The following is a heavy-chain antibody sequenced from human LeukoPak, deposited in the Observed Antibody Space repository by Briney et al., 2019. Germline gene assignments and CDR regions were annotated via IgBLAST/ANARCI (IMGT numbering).Heavy chain of an antibody. D-gene: IGHD6-13*01. V-gene: IGHV4-39*01. CDR2: VFYSGTT. CDR1: GGSINSAAYY. Sequence: PSETLSLTCSVSGGSINSAAYYWGWIRQSPEDGLQWIGSVFYSGTTEYNPSLLGRVTIAVEASQKQVSLRLDSVTATDTGVYYCARAQHGGSRYRNTFDVWGQGTSVTVSS. J-gene: IGHJ3*01. CDR3: ARAQHGGSRYRNTFDV.